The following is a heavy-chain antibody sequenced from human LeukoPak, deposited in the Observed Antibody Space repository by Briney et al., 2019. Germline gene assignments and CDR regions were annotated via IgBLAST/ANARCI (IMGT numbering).Heavy chain of an antibody. D-gene: IGHD3-16*01. CDR2: ISGSGGST. Sequence: GRSLRLSRAVSGFTFSSYAMSWVRHAPAKGLEWVSAISGSGGSTYYADSVKGRFTIPRDDSKNTLYLQMNSLRAEDTAVYDCAKWGGKEDTYGPTPDYWGQGTLVTVSS. J-gene: IGHJ4*02. CDR3: AKWGGKEDTYGPTPDY. V-gene: IGHV3-23*01. CDR1: GFTFSSYA.